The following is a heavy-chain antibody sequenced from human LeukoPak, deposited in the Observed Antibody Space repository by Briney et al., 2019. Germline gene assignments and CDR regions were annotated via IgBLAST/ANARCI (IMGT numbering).Heavy chain of an antibody. CDR2: ISSDGSRP. D-gene: IGHD1-26*01. CDR1: GFTFSSYS. J-gene: IGHJ4*02. CDR3: VRDGQGSTPLDY. Sequence: PGGSLRLSCAASGFTFSSYSMNWVRQAPGKGLVWVPGISSDGSRPRYADSVNGRFTISRDNAKNTLYLQMNSLRAEDTAVYFCVRDGQGSTPLDYWGQGTLVTVSS. V-gene: IGHV3-74*01.